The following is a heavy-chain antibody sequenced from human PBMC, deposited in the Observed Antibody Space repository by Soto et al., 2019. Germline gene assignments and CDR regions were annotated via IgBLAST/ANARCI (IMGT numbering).Heavy chain of an antibody. D-gene: IGHD3-10*01. CDR2: IIPIFSTA. CDR1: GGTFSSYA. CDR3: ARGSGRKDAFDI. V-gene: IGHV1-69*13. Sequence: SVKVSCKASGGTFSSYAISWVRQAPGQGLEWMGGIIPIFSTANYAQKFQGRVTITADESTSTAYMELSSLRSEDTAVYYCARGSGRKDAFDIWGQGTMVTVSS. J-gene: IGHJ3*02.